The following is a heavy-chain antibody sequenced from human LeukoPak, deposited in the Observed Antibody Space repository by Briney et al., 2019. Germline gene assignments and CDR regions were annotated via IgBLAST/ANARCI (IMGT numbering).Heavy chain of an antibody. CDR2: IYYSGST. V-gene: IGHV4-59*01. J-gene: IGHJ4*02. D-gene: IGHD4-23*01. CDR1: GASISTYY. Sequence: PSETLSLTCTVYGASISTYYWSWIRQPPGKVLEWIGYIYYSGSTNYNPSLKSRVTTSVDTSKNQFSLKLSSVTAADTAVYYCARDTGTVVDYWGQGTLVTVSS. CDR3: ARDTGTVVDY.